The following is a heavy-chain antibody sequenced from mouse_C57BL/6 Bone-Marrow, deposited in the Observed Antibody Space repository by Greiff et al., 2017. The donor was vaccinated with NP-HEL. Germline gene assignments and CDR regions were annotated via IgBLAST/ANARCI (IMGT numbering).Heavy chain of an antibody. Sequence: VQLQQPGAELVRPGSSVKLSCKASGYTFTSYWMHWVKQRPIQGLEWIGNIDPSDSETPYNQKFKDKATLTVDKSSSTAYMQLSSLTSEDSAVYYCARDYYGSRDYWGQGTTLTVSS. V-gene: IGHV1-52*01. CDR1: GYTFTSYW. CDR3: ARDYYGSRDY. CDR2: IDPSDSET. J-gene: IGHJ2*01. D-gene: IGHD1-1*01.